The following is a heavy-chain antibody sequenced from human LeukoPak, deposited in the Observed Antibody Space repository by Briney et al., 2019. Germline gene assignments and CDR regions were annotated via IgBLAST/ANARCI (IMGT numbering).Heavy chain of an antibody. J-gene: IGHJ3*02. CDR1: GFTFSSYS. V-gene: IGHV3-48*01. D-gene: IGHD3-10*02. CDR3: AKFFTGEYVRAFDI. Sequence: GGSLRLSCAASGFTFSSYSMNWVRQAPGKGLEWVSYISSSGSTIYYADSVKGRFTISRDNSKNTLYLQMNSLRAEDTAVYYCAKFFTGEYVRAFDIWGQGTMVTVSS. CDR2: ISSSGSTI.